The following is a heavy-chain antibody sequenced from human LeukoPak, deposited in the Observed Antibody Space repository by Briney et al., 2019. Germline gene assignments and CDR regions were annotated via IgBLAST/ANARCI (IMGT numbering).Heavy chain of an antibody. CDR2: IYHSGST. CDR3: ARILGHAFDI. D-gene: IGHD3-16*01. Sequence: PSETLSLTCTVSGYSISSGYYWGWIRQPPGKGLEWIGSIYHSGSTYYNPSLKSRVTISVDTSKNQFSLKLSSVTAADTAVYYCARILGHAFDIWGQGTMVTVSS. J-gene: IGHJ3*02. V-gene: IGHV4-38-2*02. CDR1: GYSISSGYY.